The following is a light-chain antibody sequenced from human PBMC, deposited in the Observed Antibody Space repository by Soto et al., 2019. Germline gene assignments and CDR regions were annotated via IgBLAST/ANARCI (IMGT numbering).Light chain of an antibody. J-gene: IGLJ1*01. CDR3: SSYTIHSTLRGV. V-gene: IGLV2-14*01. Sequence: QSALTQPASVSGSPGQSITISCTGTSSDVGGYNYVSWYQQHPGKAPKLMIYDVSNRPSGVSNRFSGSKSGNTASLTISGLQAEDEAEYYCSSYTIHSTLRGVFGTGTKVTVL. CDR2: DVS. CDR1: SSDVGGYNY.